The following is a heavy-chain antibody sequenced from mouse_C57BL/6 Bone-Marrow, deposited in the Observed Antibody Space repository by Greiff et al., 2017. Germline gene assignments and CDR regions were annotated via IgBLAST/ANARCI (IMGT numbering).Heavy chain of an antibody. V-gene: IGHV1-82*01. Sequence: QVQLKQSGPELVKPGASVKISCKASGYAFSSSWMNWVKQRPGKGLEWIGRIYPGDGDTNYNGKFKGKATLTADTSSSTAYMQLSSLTSEDSSVYFCARNYGSSFFDYWGQGTLVTVSA. D-gene: IGHD1-1*01. J-gene: IGHJ3*01. CDR1: GYAFSSSW. CDR3: ARNYGSSFFDY. CDR2: IYPGDGDT.